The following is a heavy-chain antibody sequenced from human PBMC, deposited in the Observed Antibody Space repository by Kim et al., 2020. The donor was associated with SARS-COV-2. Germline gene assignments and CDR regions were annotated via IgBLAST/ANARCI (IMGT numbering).Heavy chain of an antibody. V-gene: IGHV3-48*02. CDR3: ASVSRWLQFYPLDY. D-gene: IGHD5-12*01. CDR2: ISSSSSTI. J-gene: IGHJ4*02. CDR1: GFTFSSYS. Sequence: GGSLRLSCAASGFTFSSYSMNWVRQAPGKGLEWVSYISSSSSTIYYADSVKGRFTISRDNAKNSLYLQMNSLRDEDTAVYYCASVSRWLQFYPLDYWGQGTLVTVSS.